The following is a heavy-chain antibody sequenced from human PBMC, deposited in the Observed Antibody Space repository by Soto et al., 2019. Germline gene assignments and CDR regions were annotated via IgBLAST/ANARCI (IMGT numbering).Heavy chain of an antibody. Sequence: TLSLTCAISGDSVSSTKAAWNWIRQSPSRGLEWLGRTYYRSKWYNDYAVSVKSRITINPDTSKNQFSLQLNSVTPEDTAVYYCARGVAAPTWGNDYGMDVWGQGTTVTVSS. CDR3: ARGVAAPTWGNDYGMDV. V-gene: IGHV6-1*01. CDR1: GDSVSSTKAA. D-gene: IGHD6-19*01. J-gene: IGHJ6*02. CDR2: TYYRSKWYN.